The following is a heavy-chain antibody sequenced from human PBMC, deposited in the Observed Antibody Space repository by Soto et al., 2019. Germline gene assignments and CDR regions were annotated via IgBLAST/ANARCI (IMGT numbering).Heavy chain of an antibody. CDR2: IYYGST. V-gene: IGHV4-39*01. CDR3: ARHPLEWVCWFDP. Sequence: QLQLQESGPGLVKPSETLSLTCTVSGDSISSSTYYWGWIRQPPGKGLEWIGSIYYGSTYYNPSLKRRVTISVDTSSNQFSLKLSSVTAADTAVYYCARHPLEWVCWFDPWSQGTLVTVSS. J-gene: IGHJ5*02. D-gene: IGHD3-3*01. CDR1: GDSISSSTYY.